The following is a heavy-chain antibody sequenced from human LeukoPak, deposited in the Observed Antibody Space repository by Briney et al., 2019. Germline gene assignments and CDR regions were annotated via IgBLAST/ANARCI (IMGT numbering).Heavy chain of an antibody. CDR3: AKDKYSSSSSDFDY. CDR2: ISGSGGST. J-gene: IGHJ4*02. Sequence: GGSLRLSCAASGFTFSDYDMSWVRQAPGKGLEWVSAISGSGGSTYYADSVKGRFTISRDNSKNTLYLQMNSLRAEDTAVYYCAKDKYSSSSSDFDYWGQGTLVTVSS. CDR1: GFTFSDYD. D-gene: IGHD6-6*01. V-gene: IGHV3-23*01.